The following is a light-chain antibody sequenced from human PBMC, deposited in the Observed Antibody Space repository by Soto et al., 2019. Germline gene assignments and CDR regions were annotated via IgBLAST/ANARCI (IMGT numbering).Light chain of an antibody. CDR3: QQYGSSPLT. CDR2: AAS. V-gene: IGKV3-20*01. Sequence: EIVLTQSPGTLSLSPGERATLSCRASQSISNRYLAWYQQKPGQAPRLLIYAASTRATGIPDRFGGSGSGADFTLTISRLDPEDFAVYYCQQYGSSPLTFGGGTKVEIK. J-gene: IGKJ4*01. CDR1: QSISNRY.